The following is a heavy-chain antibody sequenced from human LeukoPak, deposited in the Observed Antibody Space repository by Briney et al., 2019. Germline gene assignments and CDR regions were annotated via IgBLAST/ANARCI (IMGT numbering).Heavy chain of an antibody. D-gene: IGHD6-19*01. Sequence: TGGSLRLSCAASGFTFSDHAMSWVRQAPGNVLEWISTVSGRGRSTYYADSVKGRFIISRDNSKNTLYLQMNSLRVEDTAVYYCAKERTGVAGNLFDCWGQGTLVTVSS. CDR3: AKERTGVAGNLFDC. CDR2: VSGRGRST. J-gene: IGHJ4*02. V-gene: IGHV3-23*01. CDR1: GFTFSDHA.